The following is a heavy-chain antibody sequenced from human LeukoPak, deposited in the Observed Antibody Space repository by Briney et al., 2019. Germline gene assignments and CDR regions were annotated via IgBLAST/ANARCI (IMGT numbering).Heavy chain of an antibody. D-gene: IGHD4-17*01. CDR3: ARVDYGDYSKDFDY. Sequence: SETLSLTCTVSGGSISSGSYYWSWIRQPAGKGLEWIGRIYTSGSTNYNPSLKSRVTISVDTSKNQFSLKLSSVTAADTAVYYCARVDYGDYSKDFDYWGQGILVTVSS. CDR2: IYTSGST. CDR1: GGSISSGSYY. V-gene: IGHV4-61*02. J-gene: IGHJ4*02.